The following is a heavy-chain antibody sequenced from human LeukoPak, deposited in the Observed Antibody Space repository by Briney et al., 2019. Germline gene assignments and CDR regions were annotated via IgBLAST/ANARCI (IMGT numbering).Heavy chain of an antibody. Sequence: GGSLRLSCAASLFTFSTYDMNWVRQAPGKGLEGVAFSSSGGTYMYYADFVKGRFTISRDNTNTSLFLQMSILRAEDTVLYHCARVYAGNRYDAFDMWGQGTMVTVSS. CDR2: SSSGGTYM. CDR3: ARVYAGNRYDAFDM. J-gene: IGHJ3*02. D-gene: IGHD2-8*01. V-gene: IGHV3-21*01. CDR1: LFTFSTYD.